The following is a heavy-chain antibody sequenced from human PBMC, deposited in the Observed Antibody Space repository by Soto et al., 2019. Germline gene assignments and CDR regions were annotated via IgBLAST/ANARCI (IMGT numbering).Heavy chain of an antibody. V-gene: IGHV5-10-1*01. Sequence: PGESLKISCKTSGYSFTTYWISWVGQMPGKGLEWMGRIDPTDSYTNYNPSFQGHVTISADKSISTAYLHWSSLQASDTAIYYCARFRLITDFYGMDVWGQGTAVTVYS. J-gene: IGHJ6*02. CDR3: ARFRLITDFYGMDV. CDR1: GYSFTTYW. CDR2: IDPTDSYT. D-gene: IGHD3-16*01.